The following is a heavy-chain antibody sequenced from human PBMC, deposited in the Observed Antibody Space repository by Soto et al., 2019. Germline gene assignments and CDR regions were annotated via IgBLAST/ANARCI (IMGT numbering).Heavy chain of an antibody. Sequence: EVQLVESGGGLVQPGESLRLSCAASGFTFSSYWMHWVRQAPGKGLVWVSRINSDGSTRSYADSVKGRFTISRDNAKNTLYLQMNNLSAEDTAVYYCARVGTGNWYFDLWGRGTLLTVSS. CDR3: ARVGTGNWYFDL. J-gene: IGHJ2*01. D-gene: IGHD1-1*01. CDR2: INSDGSTR. CDR1: GFTFSSYW. V-gene: IGHV3-74*01.